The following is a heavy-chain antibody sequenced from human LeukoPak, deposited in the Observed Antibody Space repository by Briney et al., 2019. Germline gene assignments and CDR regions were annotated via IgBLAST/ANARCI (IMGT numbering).Heavy chain of an antibody. D-gene: IGHD4-17*01. V-gene: IGHV3-43*01. CDR2: ISRDGGST. CDR1: GFTFDDYT. J-gene: IGHJ4*02. Sequence: GGSLRLSCAASGFTFDDYTMHWVRQAPGKGLEWVSLISRDGGSTYYADSVKGRFTISRDNSKNSLYLQMNSLRTEDTAVYYCAKDPTVGGDYVPYYFDYWGQGTLVTVSS. CDR3: AKDPTVGGDYVPYYFDY.